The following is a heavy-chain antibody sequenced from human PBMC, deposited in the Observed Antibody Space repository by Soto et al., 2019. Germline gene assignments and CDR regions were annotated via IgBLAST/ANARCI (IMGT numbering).Heavy chain of an antibody. CDR1: GGTFSSYA. CDR3: ARSQGSSTSLEIYYYYYYGMDV. Sequence: QVQLVQSGAEVKKPGSSVKVSCKASGGTFSSYAISWVRQAPGQGLEWMGGIIPIYGTANYAQKFQGRVTITADESTSTASMGLSRLRAEDTAVYYCARSQGSSTSLEIYYYYYYGMDVWGQGTTVTVSS. CDR2: IIPIYGTA. J-gene: IGHJ6*01. D-gene: IGHD2-2*01. V-gene: IGHV1-69*01.